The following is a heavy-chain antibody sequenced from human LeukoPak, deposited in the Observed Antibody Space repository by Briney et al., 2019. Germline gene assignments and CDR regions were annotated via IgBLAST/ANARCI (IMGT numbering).Heavy chain of an antibody. CDR1: GFTFSSYA. D-gene: IGHD3-9*01. CDR3: AKDQPGLYYDILTGYYHPAGYFDY. V-gene: IGHV3-23*01. Sequence: GGSLRLSCAASGFTFSSYAMSWVRQAPGKGLEWVSAISGIGGSTYYADSVKGRFTISRDNSKNTLYLQMNSLRAEDTAVYYCAKDQPGLYYDILTGYYHPAGYFDYWGQGTLVTVSS. J-gene: IGHJ4*02. CDR2: ISGIGGST.